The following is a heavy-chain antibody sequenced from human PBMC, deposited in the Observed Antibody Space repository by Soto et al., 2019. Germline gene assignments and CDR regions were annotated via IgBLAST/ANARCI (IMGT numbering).Heavy chain of an antibody. Sequence: SETLSLTCTDSGGSISSYYWSWIRQPPGKGLEWIGYIYYSGSTNYNPSLKSRVTISVDTSKNQFSLKLSSVTAADTAVYYCARGDRSGTSFQHWGQGTLVTVSS. V-gene: IGHV4-59*01. CDR3: ARGDRSGTSFQH. CDR2: IYYSGST. J-gene: IGHJ1*01. D-gene: IGHD3-22*01. CDR1: GGSISSYY.